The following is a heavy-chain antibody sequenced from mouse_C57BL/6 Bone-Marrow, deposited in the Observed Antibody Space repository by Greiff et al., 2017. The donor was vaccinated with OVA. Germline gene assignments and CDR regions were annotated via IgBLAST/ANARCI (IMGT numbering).Heavy chain of an antibody. CDR3: AREDSSGY. CDR2: IDPSDSYT. V-gene: IGHV1-59*01. D-gene: IGHD3-2*02. Sequence: VKLQQPGAELVRPGTSVKLSCKASGYTFTSYWMHWVKQRPGQGLEWIGVIDPSDSYTNYNQKFKGKATLTVDTSSSTAYMQLSSLTSEDSAVYYCAREDSSGYWGQGTTLTVSS. J-gene: IGHJ2*01. CDR1: GYTFTSYW.